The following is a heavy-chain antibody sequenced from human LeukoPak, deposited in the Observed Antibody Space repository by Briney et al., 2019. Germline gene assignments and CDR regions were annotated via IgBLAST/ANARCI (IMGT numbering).Heavy chain of an antibody. D-gene: IGHD3-22*01. V-gene: IGHV4-34*01. CDR1: GGSFSDYY. CDR3: ARGDYYDSSLFDY. CDR2: IYHSGST. J-gene: IGHJ4*02. Sequence: SETLSLTCAVYGGSFSDYYWSWIRQPPGKGLEWIGYIYHSGSTYYNPSLKSRVTISVDRSKNQFSLKLSSVTAADTAVYYCARGDYYDSSLFDYWGQGTLVTVSS.